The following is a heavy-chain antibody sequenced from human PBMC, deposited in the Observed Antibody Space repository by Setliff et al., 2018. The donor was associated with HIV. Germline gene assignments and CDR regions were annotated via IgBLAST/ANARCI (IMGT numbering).Heavy chain of an antibody. CDR3: AREMATMSYYGMDV. J-gene: IGHJ6*02. D-gene: IGHD5-12*01. V-gene: IGHV3-48*04. Sequence: GGSLRLSCAASGFTFSSYSMNWVRQAPGKGLEWVSYISGSSSTIYYADSVKGRFTISRDNAKNSLYLQMNSLRAEDTAVYYCAREMATMSYYGMDVWGQGTTVTVSS. CDR2: ISGSSSTI. CDR1: GFTFSSYS.